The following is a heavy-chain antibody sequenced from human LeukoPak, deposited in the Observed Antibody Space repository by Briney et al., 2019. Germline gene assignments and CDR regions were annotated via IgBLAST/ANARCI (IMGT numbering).Heavy chain of an antibody. CDR3: AKDHYWSIDY. Sequence: GGSLRLSCAASGFDFSSNWMHWVRHAPGQGLVWVSRIKGDGISTNYADSVKGRFTISRDIAKNTLYLQMNSLRAEDTGVYYCAKDHYWSIDYWGRGTLSPSLQ. CDR1: GFDFSSNW. CDR2: IKGDGIST. J-gene: IGHJ4*02. D-gene: IGHD3-3*01. V-gene: IGHV3-74*01.